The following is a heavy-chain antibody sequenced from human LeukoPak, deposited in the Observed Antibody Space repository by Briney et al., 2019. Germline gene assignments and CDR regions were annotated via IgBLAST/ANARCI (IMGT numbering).Heavy chain of an antibody. V-gene: IGHV3-48*03. D-gene: IGHD3-10*01. Sequence: PGGSLRLSCAASGFTFSSYEMNWVRQAPGKGLEWVSYISSSGSTIYYADSVKGRLTISRDNAKNSLYLQMNGLRAEDTAVYYCARSSITMVRGVIKSTTSWYHYYNMDVWGKGTTVTVSS. CDR2: ISSSGSTI. CDR3: ARSSITMVRGVIKSTTSWYHYYNMDV. CDR1: GFTFSSYE. J-gene: IGHJ6*03.